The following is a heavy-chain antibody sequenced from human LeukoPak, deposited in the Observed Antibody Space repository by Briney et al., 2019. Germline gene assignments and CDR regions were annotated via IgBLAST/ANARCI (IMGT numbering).Heavy chain of an antibody. Sequence: IGVSCQPPYYTHSVKARFTLSRDNSKGTLYLQMNSLRVEDTAVYHCARTGGSPYSASDYWGQGTLVTVSS. CDR3: ARTGGSPYSASDY. V-gene: IGHV3-23*01. J-gene: IGHJ4*02. CDR2: IGVSCQPP. D-gene: IGHD2-15*01.